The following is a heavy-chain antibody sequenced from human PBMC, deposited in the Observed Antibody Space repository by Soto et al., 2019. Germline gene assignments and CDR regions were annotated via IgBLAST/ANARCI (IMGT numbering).Heavy chain of an antibody. CDR2: INHSGST. J-gene: IGHJ6*02. D-gene: IGHD1-26*01. V-gene: IGHV4-34*01. CDR1: GGSFSGYY. Sequence: SETLSLTCAVYGGSFSGYYWSWIRQPPGKGLEWIGEINHSGSTNYNPSLKSRVTISVDTSKNQFSLKLSSVTAADTAVYYCARGRRRPWYGGSYPKSNYYGMDVWGQGTTVTVSS. CDR3: ARGRRRPWYGGSYPKSNYYGMDV.